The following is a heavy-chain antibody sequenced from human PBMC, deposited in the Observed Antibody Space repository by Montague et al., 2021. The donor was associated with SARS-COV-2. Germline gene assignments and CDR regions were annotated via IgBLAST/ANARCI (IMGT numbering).Heavy chain of an antibody. J-gene: IGHJ4*02. V-gene: IGHV3-20*04. D-gene: IGHD6-13*01. CDR3: ARDSSSWRIQGFFDY. Sequence: SLRLSCAASGFTFDDYGMNWVRQAPGKGLEWVSGINWNGGSTGYADSVKGRFTISRDNAKNSLYLQMNSLRAEDTALYYCARDSSSWRIQGFFDYWGQGTLVTVSS. CDR1: GFTFDDYG. CDR2: INWNGGST.